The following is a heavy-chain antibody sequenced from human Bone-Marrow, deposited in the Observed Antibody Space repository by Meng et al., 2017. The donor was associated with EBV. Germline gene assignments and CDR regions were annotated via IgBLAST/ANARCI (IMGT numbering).Heavy chain of an antibody. V-gene: IGHV4-30-4*01. Sequence: QGQLQESGPGLVKPSQTLSLTCAVSGGSISSGGYFWSWIRQPPGKGLEWIGYIYYSGSTYYNPSLKSRVTISVDTSKNQFSLKLSSVTATDTAVYYCARGSMLRGVITWFGPWGQGTLVTVFS. CDR3: ARGSMLRGVITWFGP. J-gene: IGHJ5*02. D-gene: IGHD3-10*01. CDR1: GGSISSGGYF. CDR2: IYYSGST.